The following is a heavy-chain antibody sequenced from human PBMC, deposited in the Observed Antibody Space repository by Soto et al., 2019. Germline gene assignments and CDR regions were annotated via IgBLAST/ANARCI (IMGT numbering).Heavy chain of an antibody. CDR3: AKDAVAYNGEWGWFDL. Sequence: VQLLESGGGLVQPGGSLRLSCAASGFTFKNFAVSWVRQAPGKGMEWVSAIGGSGSSANYADSVKGRFTVSRDDSKSTRYLQMSGLRVDDTALYYCAKDAVAYNGEWGWFDLWGQGTLVTVSS. CDR1: GFTFKNFA. J-gene: IGHJ5*02. CDR2: IGGSGSSA. V-gene: IGHV3-23*01. D-gene: IGHD3-10*01.